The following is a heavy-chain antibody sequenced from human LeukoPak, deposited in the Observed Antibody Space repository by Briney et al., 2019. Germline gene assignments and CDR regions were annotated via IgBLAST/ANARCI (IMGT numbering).Heavy chain of an antibody. CDR2: IYYSGST. CDR1: GGSVSSGSYY. D-gene: IGHD2-15*01. V-gene: IGHV4-61*01. J-gene: IGHJ3*02. CDR3: ARDRYCSGGSCYRGDAFDI. Sequence: SETLSLTCPVSGGSVSSGSYYWSWIRQPPGKGLEWIGYIYYSGSTNYNPSLKSRVTISVDTSKNQFSLKLSSVTAADTAVYYCARDRYCSGGSCYRGDAFDIWGQGTMVTVSS.